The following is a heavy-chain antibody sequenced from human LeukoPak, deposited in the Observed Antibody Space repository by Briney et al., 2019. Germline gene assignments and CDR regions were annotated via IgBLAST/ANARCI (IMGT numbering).Heavy chain of an antibody. CDR1: GFPFSTYY. J-gene: IGHJ4*02. D-gene: IGHD3-22*01. CDR3: ARVALSPGGYYHLDY. CDR2: VNPTGGGT. V-gene: IGHV1-46*01. Sequence: ASVKVSCKASGFPFSTYYIHWVRQAPGQGLEWMGVVNPTGGGTTYAQNFQDRVTMTGDTSTTTVYMDLSTLRSEDTAVYYCARVALSPGGYYHLDYWGQGTLVTVSS.